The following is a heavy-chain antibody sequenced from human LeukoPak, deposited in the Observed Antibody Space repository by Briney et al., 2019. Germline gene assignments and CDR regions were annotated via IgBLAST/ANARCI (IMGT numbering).Heavy chain of an antibody. CDR3: AKLPGRAADY. Sequence: GGSLRLSCAASGFTFSSYVMNWVRQAPGKGLEWVSGISDSGGSTYYADSVKGRFTISRDNSKNTLYLQMNSLRAEDTAVYYCAKLPGRAADYWGQGTLVTVSS. J-gene: IGHJ4*02. CDR2: ISDSGGST. CDR1: GFTFSSYV. V-gene: IGHV3-23*01.